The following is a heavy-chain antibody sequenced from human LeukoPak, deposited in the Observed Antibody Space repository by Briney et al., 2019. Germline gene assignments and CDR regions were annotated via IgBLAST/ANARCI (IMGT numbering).Heavy chain of an antibody. V-gene: IGHV3-7*03. CDR3: ARDADYYDSSGYYRVFDY. J-gene: IGHJ4*02. Sequence: TGGSLRLSCAASGFTFSSYWMSWVSQAPGKGLEWVANIKQDGSEKYYVDSVKGRFTISRDNAKNSLYLQMNSLRAEDTAVYYCARDADYYDSSGYYRVFDYWGQGTLVTVSS. D-gene: IGHD3-22*01. CDR1: GFTFSSYW. CDR2: IKQDGSEK.